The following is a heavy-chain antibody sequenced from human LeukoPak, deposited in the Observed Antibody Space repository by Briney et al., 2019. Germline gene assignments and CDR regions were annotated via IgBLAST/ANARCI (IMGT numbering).Heavy chain of an antibody. CDR3: AREGSRWDAFDI. D-gene: IGHD6-13*01. CDR2: IYYSGST. Sequence: SETLSLTCTVSGGSISSYYWSWIRQPPGKGLEWIGYIYYSGSTNYNPSLKRRVTISVDTSKNQFSLKLSSVTAADTAVYYCAREGSRWDAFDIWGQGTMVTVSS. J-gene: IGHJ3*02. V-gene: IGHV4-59*01. CDR1: GGSISSYY.